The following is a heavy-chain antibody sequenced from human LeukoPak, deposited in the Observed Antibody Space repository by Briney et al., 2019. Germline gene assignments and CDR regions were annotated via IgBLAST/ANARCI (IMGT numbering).Heavy chain of an antibody. D-gene: IGHD3-3*01. J-gene: IGHJ4*02. CDR1: GGTFSSYA. CDR3: ARDKDLRFLEWFIDY. CDR2: IIPIFGIA. V-gene: IGHV1-69*04. Sequence: ASVKVSCKASGGTFSSYAISWVRQAPGQGLEWMGRIIPIFGIANYAQKFQGRVTITADKSTSTAYMELCSLRSEDTAVYYCARDKDLRFLEWFIDYWGQGTLVTVSS.